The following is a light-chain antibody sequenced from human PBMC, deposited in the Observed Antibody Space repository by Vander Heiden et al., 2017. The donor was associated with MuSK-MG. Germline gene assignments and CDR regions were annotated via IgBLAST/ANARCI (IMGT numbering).Light chain of an antibody. Sequence: DIQKTHSPSSLSASVGDRVTIACRASQSINNYLNWYQQTPGETPKLLIYTATNSKSGVPYRFSGTGSGTDFTLTISRLQNEDFATYYCQRSYSPFMFGHGTKVDIK. CDR1: QSINNY. J-gene: IGKJ3*01. CDR2: TAT. CDR3: QRSYSPFM. V-gene: IGKV1-39*01.